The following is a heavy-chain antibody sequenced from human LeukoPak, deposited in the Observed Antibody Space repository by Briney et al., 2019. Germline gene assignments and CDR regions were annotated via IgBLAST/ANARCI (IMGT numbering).Heavy chain of an antibody. CDR2: IYYSGST. Sequence: SETLSLTCTVSGGSIRSYYWSWIRQPPGKGLEWIGYIYYSGSTNYNPSLKSRVTISVDTSKNQFSLKLSSVTAADTAVYYCARVFIAVAGYYFDYWGQGTLVTVSS. CDR1: GGSIRSYY. D-gene: IGHD6-19*01. V-gene: IGHV4-59*01. CDR3: ARVFIAVAGYYFDY. J-gene: IGHJ4*02.